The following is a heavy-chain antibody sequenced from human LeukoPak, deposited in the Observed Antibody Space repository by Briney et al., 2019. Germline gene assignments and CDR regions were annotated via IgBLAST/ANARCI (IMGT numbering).Heavy chain of an antibody. CDR3: ARDGYSGYDKNAYYYYYYMDV. Sequence: GSSVKVSCKASGGTFSSYAISWVRQAPGQGLEWMGGIIPIFGTANYAQKFQGRVTITTDESTSTAYMELSSLRSEDTAVYYCARDGYSGYDKNAYYYYYYMDVWGKGTTVTVSS. CDR2: IIPIFGTA. D-gene: IGHD5-12*01. V-gene: IGHV1-69*05. J-gene: IGHJ6*03. CDR1: GGTFSSYA.